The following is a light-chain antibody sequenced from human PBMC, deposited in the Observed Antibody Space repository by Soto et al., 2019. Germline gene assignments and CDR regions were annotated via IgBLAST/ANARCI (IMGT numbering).Light chain of an antibody. CDR3: QQLSRYPLT. CDR1: QSISSW. Sequence: DIQMTQSPSTLSASVGDRVTITCLASQSISSWLAWYQQKPGKVPKLLIYAASTLQSGVPSRFSGSGSETEFSLTIRALQPEDFATYYCQQLSRYPLTFGGGTKVDIK. CDR2: AAS. V-gene: IGKV1-5*01. J-gene: IGKJ4*01.